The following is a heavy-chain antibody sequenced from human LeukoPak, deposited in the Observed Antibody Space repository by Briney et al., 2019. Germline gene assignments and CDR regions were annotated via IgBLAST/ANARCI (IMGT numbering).Heavy chain of an antibody. V-gene: IGHV3-53*01. D-gene: IGHD3-22*01. CDR1: GFTVSSND. J-gene: IGHJ4*02. CDR3: AIYDSSGYYNY. Sequence: GGSLRLSCAASGFTVSSNDMSWVRQAPGKGLEWVSVIYSGGRTFYADSVKGRFTISRDNSKNTLYLQMNSLRAENTAVYYCAIYDSSGYYNYWGQGTLVTVSS. CDR2: IYSGGRT.